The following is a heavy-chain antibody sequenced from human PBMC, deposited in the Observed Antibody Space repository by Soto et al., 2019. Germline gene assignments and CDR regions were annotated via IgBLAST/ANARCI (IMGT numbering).Heavy chain of an antibody. CDR3: ARHTPFGELLSDYYYGMDV. Sequence: SETLSLTCTVSGGSISSSSYYWGWIRQPPGKGLEWIGSIYYSGSTYYNPSLKSRVTISVDTSKNQFSLKLSSVTAADTAVYYCARHTPFGELLSDYYYGMDVWGQGTTVT. CDR1: GGSISSSSYY. D-gene: IGHD3-10*01. CDR2: IYYSGST. V-gene: IGHV4-39*01. J-gene: IGHJ6*02.